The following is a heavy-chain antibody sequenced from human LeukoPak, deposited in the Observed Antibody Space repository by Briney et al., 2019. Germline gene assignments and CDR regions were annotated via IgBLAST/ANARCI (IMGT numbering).Heavy chain of an antibody. V-gene: IGHV1-69*05. Sequence: ASVKVSCKASGGTFSSYAISWVGQAPGQGLEWMGGIIPIFGTANYAQKFQGRVTITTDESTSTAYMELSSLRSEDTAVYYCARSYSSGWYDYYFDYWGQGTLVTVSS. CDR2: IIPIFGTA. CDR1: GGTFSSYA. CDR3: ARSYSSGWYDYYFDY. D-gene: IGHD6-19*01. J-gene: IGHJ4*02.